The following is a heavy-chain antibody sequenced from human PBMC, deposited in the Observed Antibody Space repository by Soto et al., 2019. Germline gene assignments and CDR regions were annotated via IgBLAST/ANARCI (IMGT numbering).Heavy chain of an antibody. CDR1: GGSISSYY. CDR2: IYYSGST. J-gene: IGHJ4*02. D-gene: IGHD1-1*01. CDR3: ARDRYAEGIYYFDY. Sequence: QVQLQESGPGLVKPSETLSLTCTVSGGSISSYYWSWIRQPPGKGLEWIGYIYYSGSTNYNPSLKSRVTISVDTSKNQFSLKLSSVTAADTAVYYCARDRYAEGIYYFDYWGQGTLVTVSS. V-gene: IGHV4-59*01.